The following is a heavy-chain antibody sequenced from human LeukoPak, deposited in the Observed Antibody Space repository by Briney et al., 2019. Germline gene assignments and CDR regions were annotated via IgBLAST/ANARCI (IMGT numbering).Heavy chain of an antibody. CDR3: ARAPDIGSSSAPFDY. V-gene: IGHV1-69*01. Sequence: SVKVSCKASGGTFSSYAISWVRQAPGQGLEWMGGIIPIFGTANYAQKFQGRVTITADESTSTAYMELSSLRSEDTAVYYCARAPDIGSSSAPFDYWGQGTLVTVSS. CDR1: GGTFSSYA. J-gene: IGHJ4*02. CDR2: IIPIFGTA. D-gene: IGHD6-6*01.